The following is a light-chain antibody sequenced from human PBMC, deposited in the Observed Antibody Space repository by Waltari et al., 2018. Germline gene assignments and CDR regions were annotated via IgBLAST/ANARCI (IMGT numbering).Light chain of an antibody. CDR2: GAS. CDR3: QQTNSFPWT. V-gene: IGKV1-12*01. Sequence: DIQMTQSPSSVSASVGDTVTLTCRTSQSISNWVAWYQQKPGKAPNLLSYGASSLQSGVPPRFSGSGSGTDFTLTISGLQPKDFAKYFCQQTNSFPWTFGQGTKVEVK. J-gene: IGKJ1*01. CDR1: QSISNW.